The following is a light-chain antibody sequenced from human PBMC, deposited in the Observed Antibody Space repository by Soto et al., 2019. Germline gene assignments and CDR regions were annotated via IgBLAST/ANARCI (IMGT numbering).Light chain of an antibody. CDR2: DAS. Sequence: DVQMSLSPSTLSASVRDRVTITCRASQIIRSWLAWYQLRPGKAPKVLIYDASSLEGGVPSRFSGSGSGTEFTLTISSLQPDDFATYYCQHYESWPWTFCQGTKVDVK. CDR1: QIIRSW. CDR3: QHYESWPWT. V-gene: IGKV1-5*01. J-gene: IGKJ1*01.